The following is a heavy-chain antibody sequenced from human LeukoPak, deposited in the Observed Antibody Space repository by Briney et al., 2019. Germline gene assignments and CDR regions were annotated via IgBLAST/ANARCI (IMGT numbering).Heavy chain of an antibody. Sequence: KPSETLSLTCTVSGGSISSYYWSWIRQPPGKGLKCIGYIYYSGSTTYNPSLKSRVTISVDTSKNQFSLKLSSVTAADTAVYYCARDSGSYFFDYWGPGTLVTVSS. CDR2: IYYSGST. CDR3: ARDSGSYFFDY. D-gene: IGHD1-26*01. J-gene: IGHJ4*02. CDR1: GGSISSYY. V-gene: IGHV4-59*12.